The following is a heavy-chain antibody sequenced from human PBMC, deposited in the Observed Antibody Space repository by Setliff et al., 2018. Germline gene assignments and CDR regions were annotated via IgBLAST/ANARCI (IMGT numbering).Heavy chain of an antibody. J-gene: IGHJ3*02. CDR3: ARVEITMVRGVIAADAFDI. D-gene: IGHD3-10*01. CDR1: GGSISSGDYY. Sequence: SETLSLTCTVSGGSISSGDYYWSWIRQPPGKGLEWIGYFYYSGSTYYNPSLKSRVTISVDTSKNQFSLKLSSVTAADTAVYYCARVEITMVRGVIAADAFDIWGQGTMVTVSS. V-gene: IGHV4-30-4*08. CDR2: FYYSGST.